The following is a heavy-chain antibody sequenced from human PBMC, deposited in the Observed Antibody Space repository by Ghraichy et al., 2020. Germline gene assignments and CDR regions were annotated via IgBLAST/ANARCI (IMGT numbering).Heavy chain of an antibody. D-gene: IGHD1-26*01. Sequence: GGSLRLSCAASGFNFGSYGMHWVRQAPGKGLDWVAMIWYDGSNKYYADSVRGRFTISRDNSKNTLYLQMNSLRVDDTAMYFCARGGGVGATKLDYWGQGALVTVSS. CDR1: GFNFGSYG. J-gene: IGHJ4*02. CDR2: IWYDGSNK. V-gene: IGHV3-33*01. CDR3: ARGGGVGATKLDY.